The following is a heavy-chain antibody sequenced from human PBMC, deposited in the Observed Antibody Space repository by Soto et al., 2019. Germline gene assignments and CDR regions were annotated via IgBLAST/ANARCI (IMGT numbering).Heavy chain of an antibody. CDR2: INHSAST. J-gene: IGHJ4*02. Sequence: QVQLQQWGAGLLKPSETLSLTCAVYGGSFSGYYWSWIRQPPGKGLEWIGEINHSASTNYNPSLKSRVTISVDTSKNHFSLRLSSGTAADTAVYYCAQSIAVAGRLFDYWGQGTLVTVSS. CDR1: GGSFSGYY. D-gene: IGHD6-19*01. V-gene: IGHV4-34*01. CDR3: AQSIAVAGRLFDY.